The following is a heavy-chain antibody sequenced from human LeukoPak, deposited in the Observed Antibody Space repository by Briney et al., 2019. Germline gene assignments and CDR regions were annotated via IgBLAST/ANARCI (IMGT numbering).Heavy chain of an antibody. Sequence: PGGSLRLYCAASGFTFSSYEMNWVRHAPGKGLEWVSYISSSGSTIYYADSVKGRFTISRDNTKNSLYLQMNSLRAEDTAVYYCAREIRLGYWGQGTLVTVSS. D-gene: IGHD6-6*01. CDR3: AREIRLGY. V-gene: IGHV3-48*03. CDR1: GFTFSSYE. CDR2: ISSSGSTI. J-gene: IGHJ4*02.